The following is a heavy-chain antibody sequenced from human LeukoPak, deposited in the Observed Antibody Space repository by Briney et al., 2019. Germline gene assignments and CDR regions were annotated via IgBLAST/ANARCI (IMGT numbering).Heavy chain of an antibody. J-gene: IGHJ4*02. CDR2: ISGSGGST. CDR1: GFTFSSYA. D-gene: IGHD4-17*01. CDR3: AKRDHDYGDYVASD. V-gene: IGHV3-23*01. Sequence: GGSLRLSCAASGFTFSSYAMSWVRQAPGKGLEWVSAISGSGGSTYYADSVKGRFTISRDNSKNTLYLQMNSLGAEDTAVYYCAKRDHDYGDYVASDWGQGTLVTVSS.